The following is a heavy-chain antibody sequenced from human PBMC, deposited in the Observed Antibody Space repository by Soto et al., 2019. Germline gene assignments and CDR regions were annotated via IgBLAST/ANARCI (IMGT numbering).Heavy chain of an antibody. J-gene: IGHJ4*02. D-gene: IGHD6-13*01. Sequence: EVQLLESGGGLVQPGGSLRLSCAASGFTFSSYAMSWVRQAPGKGLEWVSAISGSGVSTYYADSVKGRFTISRDNSKNTLYMKRNSLRAEDTAVYYCAKEHHYSSSWSEFDYWGQGTLVTVSS. CDR2: ISGSGVST. CDR1: GFTFSSYA. CDR3: AKEHHYSSSWSEFDY. V-gene: IGHV3-23*01.